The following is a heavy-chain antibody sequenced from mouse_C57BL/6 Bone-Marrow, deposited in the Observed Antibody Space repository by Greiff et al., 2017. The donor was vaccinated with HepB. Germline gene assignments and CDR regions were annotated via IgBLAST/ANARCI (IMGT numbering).Heavy chain of an antibody. Sequence: QVQLQQSGPGLVAPSQRLSITCTVSGFSLTSYGVDWVRQSPGKGLEWLGVIWGVGSTNYNSALKSRLSISKDNSKSQVVLRMNSLQTDDTAMYYCARGDGYYPFAYWGQGTLVTVSA. J-gene: IGHJ3*01. V-gene: IGHV2-6*01. CDR3: ARGDGYYPFAY. CDR2: IWGVGST. CDR1: GFSLTSYG. D-gene: IGHD2-3*01.